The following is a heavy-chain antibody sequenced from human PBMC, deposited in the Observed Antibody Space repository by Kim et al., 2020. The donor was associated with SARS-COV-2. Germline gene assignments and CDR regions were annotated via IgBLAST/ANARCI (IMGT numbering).Heavy chain of an antibody. CDR3: ERHGGAGRSYPRVFDC. V-gene: IGHV4-59*08. D-gene: IGHD3-16*02. CDR2: IYNSGTT. Sequence: SETLSLTCIVSGDSVSPYYWSWIRQPPGKGLEWIGYIYNSGTTEYNPSLNSRVTISVDTSKNQFTLKKTSVTAADTTVYYCERHGGAGRSYPRVFDCWGQRTLCTVSS. CDR1: GDSVSPYY. J-gene: IGHJ4*02.